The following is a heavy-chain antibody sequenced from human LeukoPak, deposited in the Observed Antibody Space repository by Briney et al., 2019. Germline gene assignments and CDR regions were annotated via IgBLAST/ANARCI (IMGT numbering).Heavy chain of an antibody. CDR3: ARGVLPPFDP. J-gene: IGHJ5*02. Sequence: SQTLSLTCAISGDSVPSSSAAWNWIRQSPSRGLEWLGRTYYRSEWYNDYAVSVKSRITINPDTSKNQFSLQLNPVTPEDTAVYYCARGVLPPFDPWGQGTLVTVSS. CDR1: GDSVPSSSAA. D-gene: IGHD3-10*01. CDR2: TYYRSEWYN. V-gene: IGHV6-1*01.